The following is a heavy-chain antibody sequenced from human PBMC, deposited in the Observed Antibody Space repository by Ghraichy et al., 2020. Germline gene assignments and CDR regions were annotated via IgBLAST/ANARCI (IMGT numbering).Heavy chain of an antibody. V-gene: IGHV3-7*01. D-gene: IGHD5-12*01. CDR2: IKQDGSAE. Sequence: GESLNISCAASRFTFSSYWMGWVRQTPGKGLEWVSNIKQDGSAEYYVDSVKGRFTISRDNAKNSLYLQMNSLTDEDTAVYYCARDSGFYYFDYWGQGTLVTVSS. CDR1: RFTFSSYW. CDR3: ARDSGFYYFDY. J-gene: IGHJ4*02.